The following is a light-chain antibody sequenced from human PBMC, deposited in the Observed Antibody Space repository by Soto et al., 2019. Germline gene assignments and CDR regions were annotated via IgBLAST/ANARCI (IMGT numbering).Light chain of an antibody. Sequence: DIQMTQSPSTLSESVGDRVTITCRASQSISSWLAWYQQKPGKAPKLLIYKASSLESGVPLRFSGSGSGTEFTLTISSLQPDDFATYYCQQYNDYSLTFGGGTKVEIK. CDR3: QQYNDYSLT. J-gene: IGKJ4*01. CDR2: KAS. V-gene: IGKV1-5*03. CDR1: QSISSW.